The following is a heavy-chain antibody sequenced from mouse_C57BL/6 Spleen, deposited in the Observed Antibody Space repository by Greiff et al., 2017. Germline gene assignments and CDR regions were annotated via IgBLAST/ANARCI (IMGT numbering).Heavy chain of an antibody. Sequence: QVQLQQSGAELARPGASVKLSCKASGYTLTSYGISWVKQRTGQGLEWIGEIYPRSGNTYYNEKFKGKATLTADKSSSTAYMELRSLTSEDSAVYFCARSYYYGSSSYYYAMDYWGQGTSVTVSS. D-gene: IGHD1-1*01. CDR3: ARSYYYGSSSYYYAMDY. CDR1: GYTLTSYG. CDR2: IYPRSGNT. J-gene: IGHJ4*01. V-gene: IGHV1-81*01.